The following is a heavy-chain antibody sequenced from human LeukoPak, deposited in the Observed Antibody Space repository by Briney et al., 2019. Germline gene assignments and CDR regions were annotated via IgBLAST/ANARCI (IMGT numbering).Heavy chain of an antibody. Sequence: QSGGSLRLSCAVSGFTFSSYGMIWVRQAPGKGLEWVSGISGSGGYTYYADSVKGRFTISRDNSKNTLYLQMNSLRAEDTAVYFCAKAGFSSSWSKPDNWFDPWGQGTLVTVSS. CDR2: ISGSGGYT. V-gene: IGHV3-23*01. CDR1: GFTFSSYG. J-gene: IGHJ5*02. CDR3: AKAGFSSSWSKPDNWFDP. D-gene: IGHD6-13*01.